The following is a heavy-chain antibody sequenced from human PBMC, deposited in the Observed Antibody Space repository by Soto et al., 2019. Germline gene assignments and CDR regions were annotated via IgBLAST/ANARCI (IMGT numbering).Heavy chain of an antibody. CDR2: INPNSGGT. CDR3: ARDMRAYCGGDCPTGSAFDI. J-gene: IGHJ3*02. Sequence: GASVKVSCXASGYTFTGYYMHWVRQAPGQGLEWMGWINPNSGGTNYAQKFQGWVTMTRDTSISTAYMELSRLRSDDTAVYYCARDMRAYCGGDCPTGSAFDIWGQGTMVTVSS. V-gene: IGHV1-2*04. CDR1: GYTFTGYY. D-gene: IGHD2-21*02.